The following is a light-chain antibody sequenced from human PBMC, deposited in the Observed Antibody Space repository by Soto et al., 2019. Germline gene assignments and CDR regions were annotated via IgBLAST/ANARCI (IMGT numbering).Light chain of an antibody. CDR2: EVS. Sequence: QSVLTQPASVSGSPGQSITISCTGTSSDVGGYNYVPWYQHHPGKAPKLMIYEVSNRPSGVSNRFSGSKSGNTASLTISGLQAEDEADYYCGSWDSSLSAYVFGTGTKVTVL. J-gene: IGLJ1*01. V-gene: IGLV2-14*01. CDR1: SSDVGGYNY. CDR3: GSWDSSLSAYV.